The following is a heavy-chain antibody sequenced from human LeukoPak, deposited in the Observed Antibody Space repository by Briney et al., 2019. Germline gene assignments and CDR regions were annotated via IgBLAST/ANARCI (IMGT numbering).Heavy chain of an antibody. J-gene: IGHJ4*02. D-gene: IGHD6-19*01. Sequence: PGGSLRLSCAASGFTFDDYAMHWVRQAPGNGLEWVSGISWNSGSIGYADSVKGRFTISRDNAKNSLYLQMNSLRAEDTAVYYCARTIAVAADYWGQGTLVTVSS. CDR1: GFTFDDYA. CDR3: ARTIAVAADY. V-gene: IGHV3-9*01. CDR2: ISWNSGSI.